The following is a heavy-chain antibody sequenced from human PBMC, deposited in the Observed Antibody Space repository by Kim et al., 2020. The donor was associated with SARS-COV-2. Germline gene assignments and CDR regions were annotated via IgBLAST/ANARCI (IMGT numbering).Heavy chain of an antibody. J-gene: IGHJ6*02. CDR2: IYTSGST. D-gene: IGHD4-4*01. Sequence: SETLSLTCTVSGGSISSYYWSWIRQPAGKGLEWIGRIYTSGSTNYNPSLKSRVTMSVDTSKNQFSLKLSSVTAADTAVYYCAREMTTVTTNYYYYGMDVWGQGTTVTVSS. CDR3: AREMTTVTTNYYYYGMDV. CDR1: GGSISSYY. V-gene: IGHV4-4*07.